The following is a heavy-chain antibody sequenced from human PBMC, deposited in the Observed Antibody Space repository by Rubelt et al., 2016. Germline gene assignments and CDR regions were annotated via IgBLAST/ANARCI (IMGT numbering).Heavy chain of an antibody. CDR1: GGTSRTYS. CDR3: AADIDIRGYFDY. J-gene: IGHJ4*02. V-gene: IGHV1-69*04. Sequence: HVHLVQSGAEAQKPGSSVKVSCRASGGTSRTYSISWVRQAPGQGLEWMGRIIPILGVANYAQKFQGRVTITADKSTSTAYMERSSLTSEDTAVYYCAADIDIRGYFDYWGQGTLVTVSS. D-gene: IGHD1-26*01. CDR2: IIPILGVA.